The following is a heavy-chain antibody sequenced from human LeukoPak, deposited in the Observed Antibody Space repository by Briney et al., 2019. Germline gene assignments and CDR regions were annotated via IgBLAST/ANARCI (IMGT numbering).Heavy chain of an antibody. CDR1: GFTFSTYG. V-gene: IGHV3-23*01. D-gene: IGHD3-3*01. CDR2: ISGSGGST. J-gene: IGHJ6*02. Sequence: GGSLRLSCAASGFTFSTYGMTWVRQAPGKGLEWVSAISGSGGSTYHADSVKGRFTISRDNSKNTLYLQMNSLRAEDTAVYHCAKTLRDLEWLTGELDVWGQGTAVTVSS. CDR3: AKTLRDLEWLTGELDV.